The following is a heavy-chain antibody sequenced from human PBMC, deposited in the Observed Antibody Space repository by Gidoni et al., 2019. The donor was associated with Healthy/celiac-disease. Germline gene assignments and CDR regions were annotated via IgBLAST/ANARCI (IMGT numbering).Heavy chain of an antibody. J-gene: IGHJ4*02. V-gene: IGHV3-48*03. CDR3: AREVWWSGSEIDY. CDR2: SSSSGSNI. D-gene: IGHD3-3*01. CDR1: GFTFSSYE. Sequence: EVQLVESGGGLVQPGGSLRLSCAASGFTFSSYEMNWVRQAPGKGLEWVSHSSSSGSNISYADSVKGRFTISRDNAKNSLYLQMNSRRAEDTAVYYCAREVWWSGSEIDYWGQGTLVTVSS.